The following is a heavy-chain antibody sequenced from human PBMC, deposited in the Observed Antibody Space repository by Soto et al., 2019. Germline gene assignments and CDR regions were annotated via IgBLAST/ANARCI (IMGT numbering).Heavy chain of an antibody. CDR1: GYSFSSYR. J-gene: IGHJ6*02. CDR2: IYPGDSKT. D-gene: IGHD3-22*01. CDR3: ARFAADDSSGYPYYYYGVDV. V-gene: IGHV5-51*01. Sequence: PGESLKISCKGSGYSFSSYRIGWVRQMPGKGLEWMGIIYPGDSKTRYSPSFRGQVTISADKSISTAYVQWSRLMASDTAMYYCARFAADDSSGYPYYYYGVDVWGQGTTVTVSS.